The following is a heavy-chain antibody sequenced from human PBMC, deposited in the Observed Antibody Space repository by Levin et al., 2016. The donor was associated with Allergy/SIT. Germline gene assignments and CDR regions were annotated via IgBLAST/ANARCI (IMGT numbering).Heavy chain of an antibody. J-gene: IGHJ4*02. D-gene: IGHD5-18*01. CDR1: GGSISSYY. CDR3: AKSLRGFSYGKIDY. Sequence: SETLSLTCTVSGGSISSYYWSWIRQPPGKGLEWIGYIYYSGSTNYNPSLKSRVTISVDTSKNQFSLKLSSVTAADTAVYYCAKSLRGFSYGKIDYWGQGTPVTVSS. V-gene: IGHV4-59*01. CDR2: IYYSGST.